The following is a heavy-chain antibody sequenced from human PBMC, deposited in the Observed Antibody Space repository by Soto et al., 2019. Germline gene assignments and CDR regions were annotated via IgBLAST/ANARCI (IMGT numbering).Heavy chain of an antibody. V-gene: IGHV4-39*01. CDR1: GGSISSVSYY. CDR3: ARLHCNSPNCVPLDP. Sequence: PSETLSLTCSVSGGSISSVSYYWGWIRQPPGKGLEWIGSIYYSGSAYYSPSLKSRVTMSVDTSKNPLSLELRSVTAAHTAVYYCARLHCNSPNCVPLDPWGQGTLVTV. J-gene: IGHJ5*02. CDR2: IYYSGSA. D-gene: IGHD2-2*01.